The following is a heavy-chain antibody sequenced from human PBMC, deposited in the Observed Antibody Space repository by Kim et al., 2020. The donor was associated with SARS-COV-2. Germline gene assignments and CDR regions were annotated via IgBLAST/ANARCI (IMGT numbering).Heavy chain of an antibody. CDR3: VKGVDYYESTGYSYFAY. CDR2: ISWNGGSL. D-gene: IGHD3-22*01. CDR1: GFTFNDYA. Sequence: GGSLRLSCAVSGFTFNDYAMHWVRQAPGKGLEWVSGISWNGGSLGYADSVKGRFTISRDNAKNSLYLQMNTLRADDTALYYVVKGVDYYESTGYSYFAY. J-gene: IGHJ4*01. V-gene: IGHV3-9*01.